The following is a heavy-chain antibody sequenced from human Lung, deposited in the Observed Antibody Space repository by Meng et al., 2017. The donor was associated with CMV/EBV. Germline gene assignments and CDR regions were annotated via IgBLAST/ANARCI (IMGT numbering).Heavy chain of an antibody. V-gene: IGHV4-30-4*08. CDR1: GGSISRGDYY. CDR3: ARGGITGTVDWFDT. CDR2: IYYSGST. J-gene: IGHJ5*02. Sequence: QVQLQESGPGLVKPSQTLSLTCTFSGGSISRGDYYWSWIRQPTGKGLEWIGYIYYSGSTYYNPSLKSRVTISVDTSKNQFSLKLSSVTAADTAVYYCARGGITGTVDWFDTWGQGTLVTVAS. D-gene: IGHD1-20*01.